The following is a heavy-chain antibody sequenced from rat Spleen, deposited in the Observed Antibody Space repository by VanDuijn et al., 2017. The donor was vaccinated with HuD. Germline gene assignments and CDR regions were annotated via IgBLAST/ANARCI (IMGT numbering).Heavy chain of an antibody. CDR3: ARGLGVMDA. V-gene: IGHV2-30*01. CDR2: IWTGGST. J-gene: IGHJ4*01. Sequence: QVQLKESGPGLVQPSQTLSLTCTVSGLSLTSNSVSWIRQPTGKGLEWMGVIWTGGSTDYNSALKSRLSISRDTAKSQVFLEMNNLQTEDTATYYCARGLGVMDAWGQGASVTVSS. CDR1: GLSLTSNS. D-gene: IGHD5-1*01.